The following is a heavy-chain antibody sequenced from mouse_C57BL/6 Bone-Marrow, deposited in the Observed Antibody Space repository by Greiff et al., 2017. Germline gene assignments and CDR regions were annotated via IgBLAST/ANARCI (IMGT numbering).Heavy chain of an antibody. D-gene: IGHD2-1*01. CDR1: GFTFSSYA. V-gene: IGHV5-4*01. CDR3: ASGHCNRYSGG. Sequence: EVQLLESGAGLMKPGGSLKLSCAASGFTFSSYAMSWVRQTPGKRLEWVANISDGGSYTYYPDNVKGQFTISRDNAKNNLYLQMSHLKTEDTAMYYCASGHCNRYSGGWGTGTTVTASA. J-gene: IGHJ1*03. CDR2: ISDGGSYT.